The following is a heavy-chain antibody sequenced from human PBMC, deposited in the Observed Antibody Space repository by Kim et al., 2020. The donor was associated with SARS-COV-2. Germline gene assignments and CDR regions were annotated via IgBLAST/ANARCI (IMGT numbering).Heavy chain of an antibody. CDR1: GFTFSSYS. Sequence: GGSLRLSCAASGFTFSSYSMNWVRQAPGKGLEWVSSISSSSSYIYYADSVKGRFTISRDNAKNSLYLQMNSLRAEDTAVYYCARNLGYCSGGSCYSGAFDIWGQGTMVTVSS. V-gene: IGHV3-21*01. J-gene: IGHJ3*02. CDR2: ISSSSSYI. D-gene: IGHD2-15*01. CDR3: ARNLGYCSGGSCYSGAFDI.